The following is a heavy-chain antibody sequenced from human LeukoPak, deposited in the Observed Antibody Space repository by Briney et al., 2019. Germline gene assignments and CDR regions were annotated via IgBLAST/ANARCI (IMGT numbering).Heavy chain of an antibody. CDR3: ARSASGSSGRYYYYYMDV. D-gene: IGHD3-10*01. J-gene: IGHJ6*03. CDR1: GGSISSYY. CDR2: IYISGST. V-gene: IGHV4-4*07. Sequence: PSETLSLTCTVSGGSISSYYWSWIRQPAGKGLEWIGRIYISGSTNYNPSLKSRVTISADTSKNQFSLKLSSVTAADTAVYYCARSASGSSGRYYYYYMDVWGKGTTVTISS.